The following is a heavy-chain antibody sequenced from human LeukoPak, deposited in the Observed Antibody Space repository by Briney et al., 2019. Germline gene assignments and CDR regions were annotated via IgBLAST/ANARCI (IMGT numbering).Heavy chain of an antibody. CDR2: IYGGGPT. J-gene: IGHJ3*02. Sequence: IYGGGPTYYPDSVKGRFTISRDTSKNTLYLQMNSLRAEDTAVYFCARDLGIAGTTHAFDIWGQGTMVTVSS. CDR3: ARDLGIAGTTHAFDI. D-gene: IGHD1-14*01. V-gene: IGHV3-53*01.